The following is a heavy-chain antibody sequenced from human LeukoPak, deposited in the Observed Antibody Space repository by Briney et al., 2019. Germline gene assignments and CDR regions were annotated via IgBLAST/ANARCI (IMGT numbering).Heavy chain of an antibody. V-gene: IGHV6-1*01. J-gene: IGHJ4*02. CDR3: ARGGIGYCDSSSCYFDY. D-gene: IGHD2-2*01. Sequence: HSQTLSLTCAISGDSVSSNSAAWNWIRQSPSRGLEWLGRTYYRSKWYHDYAVSVKSRLTINPDTSKNQFSLQLNSVIPEDTAVYYCARGGIGYCDSSSCYFDYWGQGTLVTVSS. CDR1: GDSVSSNSAA. CDR2: TYYRSKWYH.